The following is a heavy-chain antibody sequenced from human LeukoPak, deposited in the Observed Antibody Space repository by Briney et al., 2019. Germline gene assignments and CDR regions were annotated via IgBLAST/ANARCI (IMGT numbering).Heavy chain of an antibody. Sequence: GGSLRLSCAASGFTVSSNYMSWVRQAPGKGLEWVAVISYDGSNKYYADSVKGRFTISRDNSKNTLYLQMDSLRAEDTAVYYCANNWHYYYMDVWGKGTTVTVSS. CDR1: GFTVSSNY. J-gene: IGHJ6*03. D-gene: IGHD5-24*01. V-gene: IGHV3-30-3*01. CDR2: ISYDGSNK. CDR3: ANNWHYYYMDV.